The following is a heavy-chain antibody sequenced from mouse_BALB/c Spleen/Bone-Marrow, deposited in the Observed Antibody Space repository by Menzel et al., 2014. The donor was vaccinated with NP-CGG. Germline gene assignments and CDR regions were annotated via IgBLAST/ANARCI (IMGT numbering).Heavy chain of an antibody. J-gene: IGHJ3*01. D-gene: IGHD1-1*01. Sequence: EVKLQESGPELVKPGASVKVSCKASGYAFTSYNMYWVKQSHGKSLEWIGYIDPYNGGTSYNQKFKGKATLTVDKSSSTAYMHLISLTSEDSAVYYCARENYGSSPAYWGQGTLVTVSA. CDR1: GYAFTSYN. CDR2: IDPYNGGT. CDR3: ARENYGSSPAY. V-gene: IGHV1S135*01.